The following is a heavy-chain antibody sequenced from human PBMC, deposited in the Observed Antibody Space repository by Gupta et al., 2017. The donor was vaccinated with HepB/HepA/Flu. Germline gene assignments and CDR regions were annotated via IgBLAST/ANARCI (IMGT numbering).Heavy chain of an antibody. CDR3: AKDLYFWSGMDV. J-gene: IGHJ6*03. D-gene: IGHD3-3*01. CDR1: GFTIGGNA. Sequence: EVQLLESGGGLVQPGGSLRLSCAVSGFTIGGNALGGVRQAPGKGREGVSGVGSDMRQHYADSVRGRFTISRDNSEKRVYLQMNSLRPEDTAVYYCAKDLYFWSGMDVWGKGTTVTVSS. CDR2: VGSDMRQ. V-gene: IGHV3-23*01.